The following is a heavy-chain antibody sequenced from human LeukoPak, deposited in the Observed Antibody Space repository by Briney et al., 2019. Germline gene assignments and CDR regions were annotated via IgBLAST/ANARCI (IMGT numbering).Heavy chain of an antibody. CDR2: IYYSGST. J-gene: IGHJ4*02. CDR1: GGSFSGYY. D-gene: IGHD3-10*01. V-gene: IGHV4-34*01. Sequence: SETLSLTCAVYGGSFSGYYWSWIRQPPGKGLEWIGSIYYSGSTYYNPSLKTRVTISVDTSKSQFSLQLSSVTAADTALYYCARRKASKFGGGYYFDYWGQGTLVTVSS. CDR3: ARRKASKFGGGYYFDY.